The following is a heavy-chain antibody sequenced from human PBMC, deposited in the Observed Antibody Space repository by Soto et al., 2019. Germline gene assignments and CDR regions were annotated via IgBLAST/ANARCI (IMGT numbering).Heavy chain of an antibody. J-gene: IGHJ4*02. CDR1: GGSISSHY. D-gene: IGHD5-12*01. V-gene: IGHV4-59*08. CDR3: ARHRSRRNSGYANYFDS. CDR2: IYYRGRT. Sequence: SETLPLTCTVSGGSISSHYWSWIRQPPGKGLEWIGYIYYRGRTNYNPSLKSRGTISVDTSKNQFSLKLSSVTAADTAVYYCARHRSRRNSGYANYFDSWGQGPLV.